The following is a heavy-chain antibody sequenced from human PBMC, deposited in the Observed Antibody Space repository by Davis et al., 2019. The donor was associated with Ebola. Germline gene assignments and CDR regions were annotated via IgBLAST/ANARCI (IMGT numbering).Heavy chain of an antibody. Sequence: PGGSLRLSCAASGFTFSSYGMHWVRQAPGKGLEWVAVISYDGSNKYYADSVKGRFTISRDNSKNTLYLQMNSLRAEDTAVYYCAKEGDYDFWSGYTQGDYSSGYYFDYWGQGTLVTVSS. J-gene: IGHJ4*02. CDR2: ISYDGSNK. V-gene: IGHV3-30*18. CDR1: GFTFSSYG. CDR3: AKEGDYDFWSGYTQGDYSSGYYFDY. D-gene: IGHD3-3*01.